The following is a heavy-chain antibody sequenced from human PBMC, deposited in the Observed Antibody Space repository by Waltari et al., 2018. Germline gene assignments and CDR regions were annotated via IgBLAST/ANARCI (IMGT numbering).Heavy chain of an antibody. CDR2: FDPEDGET. D-gene: IGHD6-13*01. CDR3: ATDQSIAAAGTWFDP. V-gene: IGHV1-24*01. Sequence: QVQLVQSGAEVKQPGASVKVSCKVSGYTLTELSMHWVRQAPGKGLEWMGGFDPEDGETSYAQKFQGRVTMTEDTATDTAYMELSSLRSEDTAVYYCATDQSIAAAGTWFDPWGQGTLVTVSS. CDR1: GYTLTELS. J-gene: IGHJ5*02.